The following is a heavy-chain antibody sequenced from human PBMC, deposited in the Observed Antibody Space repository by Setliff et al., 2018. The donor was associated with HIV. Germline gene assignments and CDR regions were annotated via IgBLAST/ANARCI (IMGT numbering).Heavy chain of an antibody. V-gene: IGHV4-61*09. J-gene: IGHJ3*02. CDR3: ARDYDFWSGWKAFDI. Sequence: SETLSLTCTVFGGSISSGGYYWNWIRQPAGKGLEWIGHIYSSGSTNYNPSLKSRVTISVDTSKNQFSLKLSSVTAADTAVYYCARDYDFWSGWKAFDIWGQGTMVTVSS. CDR2: IYSSGST. D-gene: IGHD3-3*01. CDR1: GGSISSGGYY.